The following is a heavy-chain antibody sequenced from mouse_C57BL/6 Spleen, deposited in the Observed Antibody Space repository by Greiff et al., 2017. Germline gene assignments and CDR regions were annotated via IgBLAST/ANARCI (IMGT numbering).Heavy chain of an antibody. CDR1: GFTFTDYY. D-gene: IGHD1-1*01. Sequence: EVKLMESGGGLVQPGGSLSLSCAASGFTFTDYYMSWVRQPPGKALEWLGFIRNKANGYTTEYSASVKGRFTISRDNSQSILYLQMNALRAEDSATYYCARFSTVVDAMDYWGQGTSVTVSS. CDR3: ARFSTVVDAMDY. J-gene: IGHJ4*01. V-gene: IGHV7-3*01. CDR2: IRNKANGYTT.